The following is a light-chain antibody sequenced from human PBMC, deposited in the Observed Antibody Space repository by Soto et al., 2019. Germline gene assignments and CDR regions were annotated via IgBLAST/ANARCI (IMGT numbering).Light chain of an antibody. CDR3: QQRASWPLT. CDR1: QSISGY. V-gene: IGKV3-11*01. Sequence: EIVLTHSPATLSLSPGERATLSCRASQSISGYLAWYQHRPGRAPRLLIYDASNRATGIPDRFSGRGSGTDFTLTISSLEPEDFAVYYCQQRASWPLTFGGGTALE. J-gene: IGKJ4*01. CDR2: DAS.